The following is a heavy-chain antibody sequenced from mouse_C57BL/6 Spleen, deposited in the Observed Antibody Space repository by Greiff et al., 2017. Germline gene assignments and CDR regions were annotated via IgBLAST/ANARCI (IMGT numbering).Heavy chain of an antibody. V-gene: IGHV1-80*01. CDR1: GYAFSSYW. J-gene: IGHJ3*01. CDR2: IYPGDGDT. D-gene: IGHD4-1*01. Sequence: QVQLQQSGAELVKPGASVKISCKASGYAFSSYWMNWVKQRPGKGLEWIGQIYPGDGDTNYNGKFKGKATLTADKSSSTAYMQLSSLTSEDSAVYFCAREGETAAWFAYWGQGTLVTVSA. CDR3: AREGETAAWFAY.